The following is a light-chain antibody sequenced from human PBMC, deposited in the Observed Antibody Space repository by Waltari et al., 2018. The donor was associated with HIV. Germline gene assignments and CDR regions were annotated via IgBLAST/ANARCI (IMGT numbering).Light chain of an antibody. V-gene: IGLV2-8*01. J-gene: IGLJ2*01. CDR3: SSYAGNNNLV. CDR1: SSDVGGYIS. CDR2: EVS. Sequence: QSALTQPPSASGSPGQSVTISCTGTSSDVGGYISVSWYQQHTGKAPKLMIYEVSKRPSGVPGRFSGSKSGNTASLTVAGLQPDDEADYYCSSYAGNNNLVFGGGTKLTVL.